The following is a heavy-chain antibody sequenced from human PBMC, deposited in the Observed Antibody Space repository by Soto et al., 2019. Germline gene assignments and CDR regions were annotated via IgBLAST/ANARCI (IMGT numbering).Heavy chain of an antibody. V-gene: IGHV3-23*01. CDR1: GFTFNSYA. CDR2: IGGSGGST. J-gene: IGHJ4*02. Sequence: PVGSLRLSCVASGFTFNSYAMSWVRQAPGKGLEWVSAIGGSGGSTYYADSVRGRFTISRDNSKNMVYLQMNSLRAEDTAVYYCARVMRDSYFDYWGQRTLVTVSS. D-gene: IGHD2-8*01. CDR3: ARVMRDSYFDY.